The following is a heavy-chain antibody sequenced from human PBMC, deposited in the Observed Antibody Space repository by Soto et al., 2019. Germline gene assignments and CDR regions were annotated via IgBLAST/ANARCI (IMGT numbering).Heavy chain of an antibody. Sequence: QVQLVQSGAEVKKPGSSVKVSCKSSGGTFSSDAISWVRQAPGQGLEWMGGIIPIFGTANYAKKCQGRVTITADESTSTAYMGLSSVRSEDTSVYYCAMVRGVRGGMDVWGQGTTVTVSS. CDR3: AMVRGVRGGMDV. CDR1: GGTFSSDA. D-gene: IGHD3-10*01. V-gene: IGHV1-69*12. CDR2: IIPIFGTA. J-gene: IGHJ6*02.